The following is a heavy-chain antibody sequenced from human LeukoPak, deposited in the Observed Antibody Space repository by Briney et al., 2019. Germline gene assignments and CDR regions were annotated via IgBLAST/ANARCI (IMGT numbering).Heavy chain of an antibody. CDR1: GLTFRSYE. Sequence: GGSLRLSCAASGLTFRSYEMNWVRQAPGKGLEWVSYISGSGSTIYYADSVKGRFTISRDNAKNSLYLQMNSLRAEDTAVYYCAKDQRISGFDYWGQGTLVTVSS. CDR2: ISGSGSTI. CDR3: AKDQRISGFDY. V-gene: IGHV3-48*03. D-gene: IGHD2-15*01. J-gene: IGHJ4*02.